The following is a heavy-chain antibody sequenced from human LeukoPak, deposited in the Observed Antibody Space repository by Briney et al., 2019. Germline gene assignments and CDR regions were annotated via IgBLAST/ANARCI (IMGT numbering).Heavy chain of an antibody. CDR2: IYTSGST. Sequence: SETLSLTCTVSGGSISSGSYYWSWIRQPAGTGLEWIGRIYTSGSTNYNPSLKSRVTISVDTSKNQFSLTLSSVTAADTAVYYCARGGRPRITMEDWGQGTLVTVSS. CDR3: ARGGRPRITMED. D-gene: IGHD3-3*01. CDR1: GGSISSGSYY. V-gene: IGHV4-61*02. J-gene: IGHJ4*02.